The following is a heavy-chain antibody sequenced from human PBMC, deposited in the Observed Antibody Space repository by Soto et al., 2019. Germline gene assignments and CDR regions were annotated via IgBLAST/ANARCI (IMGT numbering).Heavy chain of an antibody. D-gene: IGHD6-19*01. Sequence: GAPVKVSCKASGYTFTVYAIHWVRQAPGQRLEWMGWINAGNGHTKYSQKFQGRVTITRDTSASTAYMELSSLRSEDTALYYCARAVAVPADYDYWGQGTLVTVSS. J-gene: IGHJ4*02. CDR2: INAGNGHT. V-gene: IGHV1-3*01. CDR1: GYTFTVYA. CDR3: ARAVAVPADYDY.